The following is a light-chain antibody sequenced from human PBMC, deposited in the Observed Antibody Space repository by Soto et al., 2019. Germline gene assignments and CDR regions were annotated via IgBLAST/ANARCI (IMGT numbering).Light chain of an antibody. J-gene: IGKJ4*01. CDR2: GVS. V-gene: IGKV3-20*01. CDR3: QQYDESPLT. Sequence: ISVKRPAVNVCMSAWSPSPLYCKASQSVSNSHLAWRQQKPGQAPRLLIFGVSNRAAGIPDRFSGSGSGTDFTLTISRLEPEDYALYYCQQYDESPLTFGVGTKVDI. CDR1: QSVSNSH.